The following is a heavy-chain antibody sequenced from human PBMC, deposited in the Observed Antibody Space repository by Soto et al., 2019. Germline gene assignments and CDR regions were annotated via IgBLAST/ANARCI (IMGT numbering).Heavy chain of an antibody. V-gene: IGHV3-30*04. CDR1: GFTLRTYA. D-gene: IGHD3-3*01. CDR2: ISYDGKFE. J-gene: IGHJ4*02. CDR3: ARELTVFGVVTPDY. Sequence: QVQLVESGGGVVQPGRSLRLSCTASGFTLRTYAMHWVRQAPGKGLEWVAVISYDGKFEYYGDSVKGRFTISRDNSRNTVYLQMNRLTTEDTAVYYCARELTVFGVVTPDYWGQGTLVTVSS.